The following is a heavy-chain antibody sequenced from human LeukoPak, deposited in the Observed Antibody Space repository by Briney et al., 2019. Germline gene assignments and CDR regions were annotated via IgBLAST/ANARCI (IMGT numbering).Heavy chain of an antibody. CDR3: ARERLTGRCDY. Sequence: SETLSLTCTVSGGSFSSYYWSWIRQPAGKGLEWIGRIYTSGSTNYNPSLKSLVTMSVDTSKNQFSLKLSSVTAADTAVYYCARERLTGRCDYWGQGTLVTVSS. J-gene: IGHJ4*02. V-gene: IGHV4-4*07. D-gene: IGHD1-20*01. CDR1: GGSFSSYY. CDR2: IYTSGST.